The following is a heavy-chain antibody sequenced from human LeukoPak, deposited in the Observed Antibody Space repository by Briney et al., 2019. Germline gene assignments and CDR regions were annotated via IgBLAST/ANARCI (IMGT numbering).Heavy chain of an antibody. V-gene: IGHV3-30*02. CDR1: GFTFSSYG. D-gene: IGHD6-13*01. CDR3: AKEITAIGTRGLDY. Sequence: GGSLRLSCAASGFTFSSYGMHWVRQAPGKGLEWVSFIRYDGSNEYYADSVRGRFTISRDNSKNTLYLQMDSLRAEDTAVYYCAKEITAIGTRGLDYWGQGTLVTVSS. CDR2: IRYDGSNE. J-gene: IGHJ4*02.